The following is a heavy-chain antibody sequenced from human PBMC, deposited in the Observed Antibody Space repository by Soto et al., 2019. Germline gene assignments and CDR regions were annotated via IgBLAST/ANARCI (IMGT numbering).Heavy chain of an antibody. D-gene: IGHD1-7*01. CDR3: ARWTGTTDY. J-gene: IGHJ4*02. Sequence: SETLSLTCAVYGGSFSGYYWSWIRQPPGKGLEWIGEINHSGSTNYNPSLKSRVTISVDTSKNQFSLKLSPVTAADTAVYYCARWTGTTDYWGQGTLVTVSS. V-gene: IGHV4-34*01. CDR2: INHSGST. CDR1: GGSFSGYY.